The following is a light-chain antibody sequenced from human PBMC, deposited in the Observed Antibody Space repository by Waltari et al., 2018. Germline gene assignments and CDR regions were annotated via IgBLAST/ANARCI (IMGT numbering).Light chain of an antibody. J-gene: IGLJ2*01. CDR3: SSYAGSNNLI. Sequence: QSALTQPPSASGSPGQSVTISCTGTSSDVGGSNYVSWYQQHPGKAPKLMSYEVSKRPSGVPERFSGSKSGTTASLAVSGLQAEDEADYYCSSYAGSNNLIFGGGTKLTVL. CDR1: SSDVGGSNY. V-gene: IGLV2-8*01. CDR2: EVS.